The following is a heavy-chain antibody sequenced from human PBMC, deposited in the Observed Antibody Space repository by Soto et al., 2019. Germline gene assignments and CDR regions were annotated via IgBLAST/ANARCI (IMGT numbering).Heavy chain of an antibody. V-gene: IGHV3-23*01. J-gene: IGHJ2*01. CDR2: ITGGGGST. CDR1: GFTFRSYA. CDR3: AKDKQWLVLGWHFDL. Sequence: GGSLRLSCAASGFTFRSYAMSWLRQAPGKGLEGVSGITGGGGSTYYADSVKGRFTISSDNAKNMLYLKVNSLRAEDTAVYYCAKDKQWLVLGWHFDLWGRGTLVTVSS. D-gene: IGHD6-19*01.